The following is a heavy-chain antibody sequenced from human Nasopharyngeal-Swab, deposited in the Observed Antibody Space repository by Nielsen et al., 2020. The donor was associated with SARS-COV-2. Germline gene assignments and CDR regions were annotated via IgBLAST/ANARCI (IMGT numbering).Heavy chain of an antibody. Sequence: SLKISCAASGFTFDDYAMHWVRQAPGKGLEWVSGISWNSGSIGYADSVKGRFTISRDNAKNSLYLQMNSLRSEDTAVYYCATDRRVTLSHYFDYWGQGTLVTVSS. CDR3: ATDRRVTLSHYFDY. J-gene: IGHJ4*02. D-gene: IGHD3-10*01. CDR2: ISWNSGSI. V-gene: IGHV3-9*01. CDR1: GFTFDDYA.